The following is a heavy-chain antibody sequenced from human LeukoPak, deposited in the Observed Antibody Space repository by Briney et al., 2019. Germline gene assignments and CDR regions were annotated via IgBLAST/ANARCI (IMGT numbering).Heavy chain of an antibody. J-gene: IGHJ4*02. V-gene: IGHV1-69*13. D-gene: IGHD6-19*01. CDR3: AIGPRLYSSGWYYYFDY. CDR1: GGTFSSYA. CDR2: IIPIFGTA. Sequence: SVKVSCKASGGTFSSYAISWVRQAPGQGLEWMGGIIPIFGTANYAQKFQGRVTITADESTSTAYMELSSLRSEDTAVYYCAIGPRLYSSGWYYYFDYWGQGTLVTVSS.